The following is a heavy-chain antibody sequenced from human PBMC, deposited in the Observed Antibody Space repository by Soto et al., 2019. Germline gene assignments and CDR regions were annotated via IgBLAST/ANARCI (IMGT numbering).Heavy chain of an antibody. CDR3: ARAPSGPYDYVWGSYLNP. V-gene: IGHV1-3*01. CDR1: GYTFTSYA. J-gene: IGHJ1*01. CDR2: INAGNGNT. Sequence: QVQLVQSGAEVKKPGASVKVSCKASGYTFTSYAMHWVRQAPGQRLEWMGWINAGNGNTKYSQKFQGRVTITRDTSASTAYMELSSLRSEDTAVYYCARAPSGPYDYVWGSYLNPWGQGTLVTVSS. D-gene: IGHD3-16*02.